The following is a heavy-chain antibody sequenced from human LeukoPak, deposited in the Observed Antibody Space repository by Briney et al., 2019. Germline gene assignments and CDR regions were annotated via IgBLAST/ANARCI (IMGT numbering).Heavy chain of an antibody. CDR2: ISAYNGNT. D-gene: IGHD3-10*01. Sequence: GASVKVSCKASGYTFTSYGISWVRQAPGQGLEWMGWISAYNGNTNYAQKLQGRVTMTTDTSTSTAYMELRSLRSDDTAVYYCARVRSITMVRGVKYYFDYWGQGTLVTVSS. V-gene: IGHV1-18*01. J-gene: IGHJ4*02. CDR3: ARVRSITMVRGVKYYFDY. CDR1: GYTFTSYG.